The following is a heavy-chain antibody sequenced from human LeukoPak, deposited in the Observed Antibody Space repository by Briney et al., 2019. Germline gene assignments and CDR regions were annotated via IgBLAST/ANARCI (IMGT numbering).Heavy chain of an antibody. CDR1: GYTFTSYD. CDR3: ARDQTYSSSWYSGY. J-gene: IGHJ4*02. V-gene: IGHV1-8*03. CDR2: MNPNSGNT. D-gene: IGHD6-13*01. Sequence: GASVKVSCKASGYTFTSYDINWVRQATGQGLEWMGWMNPNSGNTGYAQKFQGRVTITRNTSISTAYMELSRLRSDDTAVYYCARDQTYSSSWYSGYWGQGTLVTVSS.